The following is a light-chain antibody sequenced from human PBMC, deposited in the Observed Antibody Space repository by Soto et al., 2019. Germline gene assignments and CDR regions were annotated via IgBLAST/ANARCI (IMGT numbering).Light chain of an antibody. CDR3: HQRNQ. Sequence: EIVLTQSPGTLSLSPGERATLSCRTSQSVTSSNLAWYQQKPGQAPRLLIYGASSRATGIPARFSGSGSGTEFTLTISRLEPEDFAVYYCHQRNQFGQGTRLEIK. CDR2: GAS. V-gene: IGKV3-20*01. J-gene: IGKJ5*01. CDR1: QSVTSSN.